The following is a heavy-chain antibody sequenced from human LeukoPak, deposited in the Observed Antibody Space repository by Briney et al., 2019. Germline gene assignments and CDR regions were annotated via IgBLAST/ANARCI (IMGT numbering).Heavy chain of an antibody. D-gene: IGHD3-10*01. CDR1: GYSISSGYY. J-gene: IGHJ5*02. Sequence: SETLSLTCTVSGYSISSGYYWGWIRQPPGKGLEWIGYIYYSGSTNYNPSLKSRVTISVDTSKNLFSLKLSSVTAADTAVYYCARDRTYYYGSGKEGDWFDPWGQGTLVTVSS. CDR2: IYYSGST. V-gene: IGHV4-61*01. CDR3: ARDRTYYYGSGKEGDWFDP.